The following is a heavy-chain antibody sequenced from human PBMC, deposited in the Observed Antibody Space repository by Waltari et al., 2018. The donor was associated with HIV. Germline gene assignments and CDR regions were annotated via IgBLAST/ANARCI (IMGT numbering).Heavy chain of an antibody. D-gene: IGHD3-22*01. CDR3: ARLTYYYDSSGYYPFDY. CDR1: GGSISSYY. Sequence: QVQLQESGPGLVKPSETLSLTCTVSGGSISSYYWSWIRQPPGKGLEWIGYIYYSGSTNYNPSLKSRVTISVDTSKNQFSLKLSSVTAADTAVYYCARLTYYYDSSGYYPFDYWGQGTLVTVSS. CDR2: IYYSGST. J-gene: IGHJ4*02. V-gene: IGHV4-59*01.